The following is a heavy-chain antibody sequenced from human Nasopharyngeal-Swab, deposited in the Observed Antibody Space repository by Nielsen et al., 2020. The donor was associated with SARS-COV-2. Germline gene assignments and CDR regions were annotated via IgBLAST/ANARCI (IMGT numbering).Heavy chain of an antibody. Sequence: GGSLRLSCAASGFTISRYWMLWVRHAPGKGLVWVSRLYSDGSGTTYADSVRGRFTISRDNAKNTLYLQMNSLRAEDTAVYYCARGGDGYSMDYWGQGTLVTVSS. CDR2: LYSDGSGT. CDR3: ARGGDGYSMDY. D-gene: IGHD5-24*01. V-gene: IGHV3-74*01. J-gene: IGHJ4*02. CDR1: GFTISRYW.